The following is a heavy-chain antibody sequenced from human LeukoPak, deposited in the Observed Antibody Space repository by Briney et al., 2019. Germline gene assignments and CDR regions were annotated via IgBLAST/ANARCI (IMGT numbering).Heavy chain of an antibody. J-gene: IGHJ4*02. V-gene: IGHV3-33*01. CDR2: IWYDGSSK. D-gene: IGHD6-19*01. CDR1: GFTFSSYG. Sequence: PGRSLRFSCAASGFTFSSYGMHWVRQAPGKGLGRVGVIWYDGSSKYYADSVKGRFTISRDNSMNTLYLHMSGLSAEDTAVYYCARPYTMSSGWSESHFDYWGQGTLVTVSS. CDR3: ARPYTMSSGWSESHFDY.